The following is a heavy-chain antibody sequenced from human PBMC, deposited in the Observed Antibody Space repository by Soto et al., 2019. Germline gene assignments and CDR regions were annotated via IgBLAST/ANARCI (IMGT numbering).Heavy chain of an antibody. Sequence: QVQLQQWGAGLLKPSETLSLTCAVYGGSFSGYYWSWIRQPPGKGLEWIGEINHSGSTNYNPSLNNRVTISVDTSKNQCSLKLSSVTAAYTAVYYSARRKFYGDYVFDYWGQGPLVTVS. CDR3: ARRKFYGDYVFDY. CDR1: GGSFSGYY. J-gene: IGHJ4*02. D-gene: IGHD4-17*01. V-gene: IGHV4-34*01. CDR2: INHSGST.